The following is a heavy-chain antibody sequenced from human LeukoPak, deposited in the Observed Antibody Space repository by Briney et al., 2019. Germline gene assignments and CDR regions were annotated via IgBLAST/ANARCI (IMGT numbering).Heavy chain of an antibody. CDR2: ISSSSSYI. CDR1: GFTFSSYS. V-gene: IGHV3-21*01. J-gene: IGHJ5*02. Sequence: GSLRLSCAASGFTFSSYSMNWVRQAPGKGLEWVSSISSSSSYIYYADSVKGRFTISRDNAKNSLYLQMNSLRAEDTAVYYCARDPISRSTSQEFDPWGQGTLVTVSS. D-gene: IGHD2-2*01. CDR3: ARDPISRSTSQEFDP.